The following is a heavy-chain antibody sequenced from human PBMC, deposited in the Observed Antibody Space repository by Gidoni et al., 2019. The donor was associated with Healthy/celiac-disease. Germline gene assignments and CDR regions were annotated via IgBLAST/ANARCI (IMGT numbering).Heavy chain of an antibody. D-gene: IGHD6-19*01. CDR1: GGSFSGYY. V-gene: IGHV4-34*01. CDR2: INHSGST. J-gene: IGHJ4*02. Sequence: QVQLQQWGAGLLKPSETLSLTCAVYGGSFSGYYWSWIRQPPGKGLEWIGEINHSGSTNYNPSLKSRVTISVDTSKNQFSLKLSSVTAADTAVYYCARGAMRLVPFFDYWGQGTLVTVSS. CDR3: ARGAMRLVPFFDY.